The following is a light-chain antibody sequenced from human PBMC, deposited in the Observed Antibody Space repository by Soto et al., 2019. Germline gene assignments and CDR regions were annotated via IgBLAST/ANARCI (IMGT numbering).Light chain of an antibody. Sequence: EIVMTQSPATLSVSPGERATLSCRASQSVSSNLGWYQQKPGQAPRLLIYGASNRATGIPDRFSGSGSGTDFTLIINRLEPEDVAIYYCQQYGGSPRITFGQGTRLAIK. V-gene: IGKV3-20*01. CDR1: QSVSSN. J-gene: IGKJ5*01. CDR2: GAS. CDR3: QQYGGSPRIT.